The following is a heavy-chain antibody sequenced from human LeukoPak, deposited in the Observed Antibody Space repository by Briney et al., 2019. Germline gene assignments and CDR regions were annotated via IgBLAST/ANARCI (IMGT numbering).Heavy chain of an antibody. CDR3: ARVRTGDAFDI. J-gene: IGHJ3*02. D-gene: IGHD3/OR15-3a*01. Sequence: GGSLRLSCAVSGFTFTDYWMNWVRQAPGKGLGWVASIRQDGSEKFYVDSVKGRFTISRDNAKNSLYLQMNNLRAEDTAIYYCARVRTGDAFDIWGQGTMVAVSS. V-gene: IGHV3-7*01. CDR2: IRQDGSEK. CDR1: GFTFTDYW.